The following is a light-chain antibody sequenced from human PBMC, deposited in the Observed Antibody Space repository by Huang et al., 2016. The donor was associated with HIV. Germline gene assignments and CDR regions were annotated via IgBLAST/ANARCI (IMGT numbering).Light chain of an antibody. CDR3: QQYGSSPPYT. CDR2: GAY. V-gene: IGKV3-20*01. CDR1: QSVSSNY. J-gene: IGKJ2*01. Sequence: EIVLTQSPGTLSLSPGERATLSCRASQSVSSNYLAWYQQKPGQAPRRLIYGAYSRATGIPDRFSGSGSGTDFTLTISRLEPEDFAVYYCQQYGSSPPYTFGQGTKLEIK.